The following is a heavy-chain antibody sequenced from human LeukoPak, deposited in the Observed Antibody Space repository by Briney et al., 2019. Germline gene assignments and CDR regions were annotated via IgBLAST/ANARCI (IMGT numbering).Heavy chain of an antibody. J-gene: IGHJ4*02. D-gene: IGHD1-1*01. CDR2: IWYDGSNK. Sequence: GGSLRLSCAASGFTFSSYGMHWVRQALGKGLEWVAVIWYDGSNKYYADSVKGRFTISRDNSKNTLYLQMSSLRAEDTAIYYCAKDRAGTPWADWGQGTLVTVSS. CDR3: AKDRAGTPWAD. V-gene: IGHV3-33*06. CDR1: GFTFSSYG.